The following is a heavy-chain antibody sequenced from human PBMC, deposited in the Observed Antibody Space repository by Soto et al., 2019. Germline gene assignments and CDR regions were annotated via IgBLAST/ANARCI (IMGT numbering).Heavy chain of an antibody. CDR1: GGSISSYY. J-gene: IGHJ4*02. V-gene: IGHV4-59*01. Sequence: SETLSLTCTFSGGSISSYYWSWIRQPPGKGLEWIGYIYYSGSTNYNPSLKSRVTISVDTSKNQFSLKLSSVTAADTAVYYCAGWGSYFDYWGQGTLVTVSS. D-gene: IGHD3-16*01. CDR3: AGWGSYFDY. CDR2: IYYSGST.